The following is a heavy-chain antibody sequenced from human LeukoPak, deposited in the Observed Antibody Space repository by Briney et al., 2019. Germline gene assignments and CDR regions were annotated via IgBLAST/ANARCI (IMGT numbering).Heavy chain of an antibody. Sequence: GGSLRLSCAASGFTFSSYAMSWVRQAPGKGLEWVSAISGSGGSTYYADSVKGRFTISRDNSKNTPYLQMNSLRAEDTAVCYCAKERVSSSSPEAFDYWGQGTLVTVSS. CDR1: GFTFSSYA. CDR2: ISGSGGST. D-gene: IGHD6-6*01. J-gene: IGHJ4*02. V-gene: IGHV3-23*01. CDR3: AKERVSSSSPEAFDY.